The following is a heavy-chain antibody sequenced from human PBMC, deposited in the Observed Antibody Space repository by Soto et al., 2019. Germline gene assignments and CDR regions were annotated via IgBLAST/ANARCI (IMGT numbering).Heavy chain of an antibody. D-gene: IGHD6-6*01. CDR3: AREEYSSSGGYYYYYGMDV. Sequence: KASETLSLTCTVSGGSISSYYWSWIRQPPGKGLEWIGYIYYSGSTNYNPSPKSRVTISVDTSKNQFPLKLSSVTAADTAVYYCAREEYSSSGGYYYYYGMDVWGQGTTVTVSS. CDR2: IYYSGST. CDR1: GGSISSYY. V-gene: IGHV4-59*01. J-gene: IGHJ6*02.